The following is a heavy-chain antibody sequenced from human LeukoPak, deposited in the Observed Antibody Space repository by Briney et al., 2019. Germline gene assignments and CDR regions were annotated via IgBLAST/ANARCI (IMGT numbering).Heavy chain of an antibody. J-gene: IGHJ5*02. V-gene: IGHV1-69*04. CDR2: IIPILGIA. D-gene: IGHD2-21*01. Sequence: SVKVSCKASGGTFNSYAISWVRQAPGQGLEWMGRIIPILGIANYAQKFQGRVTITADKSTSTAYMELSSLRSEDTAVYYCARALHSPSNWFDPWGQGTLVTVSS. CDR3: ARALHSPSNWFDP. CDR1: GGTFNSYA.